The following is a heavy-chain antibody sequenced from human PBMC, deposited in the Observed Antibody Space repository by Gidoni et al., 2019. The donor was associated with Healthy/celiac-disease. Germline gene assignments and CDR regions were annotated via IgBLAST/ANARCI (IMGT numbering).Heavy chain of an antibody. CDR3: ASLSGEMATHSLYYFDY. D-gene: IGHD5-12*01. Sequence: QVQLVQSGAEVKKPGYSVKVSCKASGGTFSSYAISWVRQAPGQGLEWMGGIIPIFGTASYAQKFQGRVTITADESTSTAYMELSSRRSEDTAVYYCASLSGEMATHSLYYFDYWGQGTLVTVSS. V-gene: IGHV1-69*01. CDR2: IIPIFGTA. CDR1: GGTFSSYA. J-gene: IGHJ4*02.